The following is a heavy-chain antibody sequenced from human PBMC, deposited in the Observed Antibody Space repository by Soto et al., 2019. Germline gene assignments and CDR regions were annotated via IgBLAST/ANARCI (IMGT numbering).Heavy chain of an antibody. CDR1: GVSISSYY. J-gene: IGHJ4*02. CDR2: IYYTGST. CDR3: ARLKFYDSSGYYPLFDN. Sequence: SETLSLTCTVSGVSISSYYWILLRQPPGKGLEWIGYIYYTGSTSYSPSLKSRVTISVDTSKNQFSLKLSSVTAADTAVYYCARLKFYDSSGYYPLFDNWGQGTLVTVSS. V-gene: IGHV4-59*08. D-gene: IGHD3-22*01.